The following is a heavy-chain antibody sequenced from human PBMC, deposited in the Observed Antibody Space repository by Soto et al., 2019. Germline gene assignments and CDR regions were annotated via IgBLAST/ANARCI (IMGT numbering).Heavy chain of an antibody. J-gene: IGHJ6*03. D-gene: IGHD3-3*01. V-gene: IGHV4-59*01. CDR1: GGSISSYY. Sequence: SETLSLTCTVSGGSISSYYWSWIRQPPGKGLEWIGYIYYSGSTNYNPSLKSRVTISVDTSKNRFSLKLSSVTAADTAVYYCARAPPAYDFWTKSYYYYMDVWGKGTTVTVSS. CDR3: ARAPPAYDFWTKSYYYYMDV. CDR2: IYYSGST.